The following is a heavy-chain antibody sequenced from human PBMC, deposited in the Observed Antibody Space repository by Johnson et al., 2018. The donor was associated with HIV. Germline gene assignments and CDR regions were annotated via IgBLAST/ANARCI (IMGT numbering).Heavy chain of an antibody. V-gene: IGHV3-9*01. CDR2: ISWNSDII. CDR1: GFTFDDYA. CDR3: ARARGDFWSGYPAFDI. Sequence: VQLVESGGGLVQPGRSLRLSCAASGFTFDDYAMHWVRQAPGKGLEWVSGISWNSDIIGYVDSVKGRFSISRDNTKNSLYLQMDSLRVDDTAVYYCARARGDFWSGYPAFDIWGQGTMVTVSS. D-gene: IGHD3-3*01. J-gene: IGHJ3*02.